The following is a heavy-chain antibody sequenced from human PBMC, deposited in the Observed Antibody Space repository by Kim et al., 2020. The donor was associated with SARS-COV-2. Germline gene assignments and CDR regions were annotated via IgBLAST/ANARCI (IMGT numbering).Heavy chain of an antibody. CDR3: ARDLTPTVTTRAVDY. CDR2: ISSSGSTI. Sequence: GGSLRLSCAASGFTFSDYYMRWIRQAPGKGLEWVSYISSSGSTIYYAESVQGRFTISRDNAKNLLYLQMNSLRAEDTAVYYCARDLTPTVTTRAVDYWGQRGLVTASS. V-gene: IGHV3-11*04. D-gene: IGHD4-17*01. CDR1: GFTFSDYY. J-gene: IGHJ4*02.